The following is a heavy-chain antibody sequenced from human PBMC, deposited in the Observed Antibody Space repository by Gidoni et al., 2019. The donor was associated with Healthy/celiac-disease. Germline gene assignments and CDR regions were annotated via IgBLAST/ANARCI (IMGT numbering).Heavy chain of an antibody. D-gene: IGHD3-3*01. CDR1: GGTFSSYA. CDR3: AVIDLWSGYSIFLNWFDP. V-gene: IGHV1-69*06. J-gene: IGHJ5*02. Sequence: QVQLVQSGAEVKKPGSSVKVSCKASGGTFSSYAISWVRQAPGQGLEWMGGIIPIFGTANYAQKFQGRVTITADKSTSTAYMELSSLRSEDTAVYYCAVIDLWSGYSIFLNWFDPWGQGTLVTVSS. CDR2: IIPIFGTA.